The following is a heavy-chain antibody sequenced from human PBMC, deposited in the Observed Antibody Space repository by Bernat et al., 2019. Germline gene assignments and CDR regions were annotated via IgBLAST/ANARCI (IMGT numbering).Heavy chain of an antibody. CDR3: ARAYAQTYYDFWSAWDGMDV. J-gene: IGHJ6*02. CDR1: GFTFSSYW. CDR2: INSDGSST. Sequence: EVQLVESGGGLVQPGGSLRLSCAASGFTFSSYWMHWVRQAPGKGLVWVSRINSDGSSTSYADSVKGRFTISRDNAKNTLYLQMNSLRAEDTAVYYCARAYAQTYYDFWSAWDGMDVWGQGTTVTVSS. V-gene: IGHV3-74*01. D-gene: IGHD3-3*01.